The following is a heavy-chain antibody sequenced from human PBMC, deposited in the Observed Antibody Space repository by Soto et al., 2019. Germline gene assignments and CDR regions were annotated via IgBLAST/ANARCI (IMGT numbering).Heavy chain of an antibody. CDR2: ISAGGSST. V-gene: IGHV3-23*01. D-gene: IGHD1-26*01. CDR1: GFTFSSYA. J-gene: IGHJ4*02. CDR3: ADGGEWAFNFDY. Sequence: GSLRLSCAASGFTFSSYAMSCVRQAPGKGLEWVSGISAGGSSTYYPDSVKGRFTISRDNSKNTLYLQMNSLRVEDTAVYYCADGGEWAFNFDYWGQGTLVTVSS.